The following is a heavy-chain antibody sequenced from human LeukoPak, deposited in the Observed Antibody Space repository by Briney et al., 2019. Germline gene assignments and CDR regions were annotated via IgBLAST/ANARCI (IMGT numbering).Heavy chain of an antibody. J-gene: IGHJ6*02. V-gene: IGHV3-30*04. CDR2: VSFDGRYK. CDR1: EFIFSSYV. CDR3: ARVSVVVPAAIQKYYYYYGMDV. D-gene: IGHD2-2*02. Sequence: PGGSLRLSCAASEFIFSSYVMSWVRQAPGEGLECVAIVSFDGRYKHYADSVKGRFTISRDNAKNTLYLQMNSLRAEDTAVYYCARVSVVVPAAIQKYYYYYGMDVWGQGTTVTVSS.